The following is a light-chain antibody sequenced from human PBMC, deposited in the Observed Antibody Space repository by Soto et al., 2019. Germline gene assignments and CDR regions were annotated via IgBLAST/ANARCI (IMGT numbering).Light chain of an antibody. J-gene: IGKJ4*01. CDR3: QQYSDYPLT. V-gene: IGKV1-5*03. Sequence: DIQLTQSPSILSASVGDRVTITCRASENIYGYLAWYQQKPGEAPKLLIDWASTLVSGVPSRFTGGESGTEFTLTISDLQPDDFATYFCQQYSDYPLTFGGVTKVDVK. CDR1: ENIYGY. CDR2: WAS.